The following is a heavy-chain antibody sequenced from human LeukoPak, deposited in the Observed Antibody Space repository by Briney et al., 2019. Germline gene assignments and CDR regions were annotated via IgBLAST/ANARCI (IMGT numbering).Heavy chain of an antibody. J-gene: IGHJ4*02. Sequence: SVXXSXKASXXTFXSYGISWVRQAPGQGLEWMGWISAYNGNTNYAQKLQGRVTMTTDTSTSTAYMELRSLRSDDTAVYYCARELDYWGQGTLVTVSS. CDR3: ARELDY. V-gene: IGHV1-18*01. CDR2: ISAYNGNT. CDR1: XXTFXSYG.